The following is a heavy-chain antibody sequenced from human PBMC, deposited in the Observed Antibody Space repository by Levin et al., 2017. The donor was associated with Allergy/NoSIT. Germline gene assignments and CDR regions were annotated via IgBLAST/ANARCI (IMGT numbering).Heavy chain of an antibody. Sequence: RSSETLSLICTVSGDSIGSSKYYWGWFRQPPGKGLEWIGTISYSGSTYYNPSLQSRVSISVDTSKNHFSLKLTSVTAADTAVYYCASPPANIEYFQHWGQGTLLTVSS. J-gene: IGHJ1*01. CDR1: GDSIGSSKYY. CDR3: ASPPANIEYFQH. D-gene: IGHD1/OR15-1a*01. CDR2: ISYSGST. V-gene: IGHV4-39*01.